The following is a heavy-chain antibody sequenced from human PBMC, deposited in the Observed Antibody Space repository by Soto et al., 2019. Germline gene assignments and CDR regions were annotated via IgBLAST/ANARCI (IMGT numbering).Heavy chain of an antibody. CDR1: GGSISSYY. D-gene: IGHD2-21*02. Sequence: TSETLSLTCTVSGGSISSYYWSWIRQPPGKGLEWIGYIYYSGSTNYNPSLKSRVTISVDTSKNQFSLKLSSVTAADTAVYYCARTYCGGDCYSEYAWFDPWGQGTLVTVSS. CDR2: IYYSGST. V-gene: IGHV4-59*01. CDR3: ARTYCGGDCYSEYAWFDP. J-gene: IGHJ5*02.